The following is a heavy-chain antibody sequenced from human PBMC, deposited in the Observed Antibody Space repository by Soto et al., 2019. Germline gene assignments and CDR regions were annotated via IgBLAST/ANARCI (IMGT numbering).Heavy chain of an antibody. CDR2: IRSKAYGGTT. D-gene: IGHD3-3*01. V-gene: IGHV3-49*03. Sequence: PGGSLRLSCTASGFTFGDYAMNWFRQAPGKGLEWVGFIRSKAYGGTTEYAASVKGRFTISRDDSKSIAYLQMNSLKTEDTAVYYCTSDFWSGYYYYYYGMDVWGQGTTVTVSS. J-gene: IGHJ6*02. CDR3: TSDFWSGYYYYYYGMDV. CDR1: GFTFGDYA.